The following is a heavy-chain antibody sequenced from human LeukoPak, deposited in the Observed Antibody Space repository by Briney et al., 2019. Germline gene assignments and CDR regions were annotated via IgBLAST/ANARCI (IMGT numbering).Heavy chain of an antibody. Sequence: GGSQRLSCAASGFIFSNYAMSWVRQAPGKGLEWVSAIGGSGGSTFYADSVKGRFTISRDNSRKTLYLQMNSLRAEDTAVYYCAKCPDYSSTFADYWGQGTLVTVSS. CDR2: IGGSGGST. J-gene: IGHJ4*02. CDR1: GFIFSNYA. V-gene: IGHV3-23*01. CDR3: AKCPDYSSTFADY. D-gene: IGHD4-11*01.